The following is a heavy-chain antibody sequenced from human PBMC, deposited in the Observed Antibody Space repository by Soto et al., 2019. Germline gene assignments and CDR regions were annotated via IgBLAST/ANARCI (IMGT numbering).Heavy chain of an antibody. CDR1: GYTFTSYA. CDR3: ARDYSGYDYPSIVVYRAFDY. V-gene: IGHV1-3*01. CDR2: INAGNGNT. Sequence: QVQLVQSGAEVKKPGASVKVSCKASGYTFTSYAMHWVRQAPGQRLEWMGWINAGNGNTKYSQKFQGRVTITRYTSASTDYREQSSLRSEDTAVYYCARDYSGYDYPSIVVYRAFDYWGQGPLVTVSS. J-gene: IGHJ4*02. D-gene: IGHD5-12*01.